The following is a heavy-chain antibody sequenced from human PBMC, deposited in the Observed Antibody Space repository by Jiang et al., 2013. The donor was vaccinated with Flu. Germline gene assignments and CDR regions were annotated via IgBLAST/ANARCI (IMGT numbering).Heavy chain of an antibody. V-gene: IGHV3-11*06. CDR3: ARVAPAYCGGDCYTNADY. J-gene: IGHJ4*02. CDR2: ISSSSSYT. D-gene: IGHD2-21*02. Sequence: VQLLESGGGLVKPGGSLRLSCAASGFTFSDYYMSWIRQAPGKGLEWVSYISSSSSYTNYADSVKGRFTISRDNAKNSLYLQMNSLRAEDTAVYYCARVAPAYCGGDCYTNADYWGQGTLVTVSS. CDR1: GFTFSDYY.